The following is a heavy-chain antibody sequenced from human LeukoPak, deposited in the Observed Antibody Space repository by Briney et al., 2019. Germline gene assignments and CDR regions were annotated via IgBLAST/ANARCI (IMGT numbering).Heavy chain of an antibody. V-gene: IGHV1-18*01. CDR2: ISAYNGNT. CDR1: GYTFTSYG. Sequence: LWASVKVSCKASGYTFTSYGISWVRQAPGQGLEWMGWISAYNGNTNYAQKLQGRVTMTTDTSTSTAYMELRSLRSDDTAVYYCARRVGDYSLYYYYYMDVWGKGTTVTISS. D-gene: IGHD4-17*01. CDR3: ARRVGDYSLYYYYYMDV. J-gene: IGHJ6*03.